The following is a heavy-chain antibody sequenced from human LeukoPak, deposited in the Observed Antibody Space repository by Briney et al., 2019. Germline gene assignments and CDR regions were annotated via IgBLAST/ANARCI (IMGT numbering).Heavy chain of an antibody. D-gene: IGHD2-2*02. CDR3: ARERIYCSSTSCYKATWFDP. CDR1: GGSISSGSYY. Sequence: PSETLSLTCTLSGGSISSGSYYWSWIRQPAGKGLEWIGRIYTSGSTNYNRSLKSRVTISVDTSKNQFSLKLSSVTAADTAVYYCARERIYCSSTSCYKATWFDPWGQGTLVTVSS. V-gene: IGHV4-61*02. J-gene: IGHJ5*02. CDR2: IYTSGST.